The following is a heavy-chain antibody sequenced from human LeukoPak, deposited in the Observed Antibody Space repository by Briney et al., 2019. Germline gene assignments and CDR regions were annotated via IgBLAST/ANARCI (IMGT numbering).Heavy chain of an antibody. V-gene: IGHV1-46*01. CDR2: INPSVDST. CDR3: AKARALCGGDCTEYFQH. CDR1: GYTFTSNH. J-gene: IGHJ1*01. D-gene: IGHD2-21*02. Sequence: ASVKVSCKASGYTFTSNHMHWVRQAPGQGLEWMGKINPSVDSTSYAQKFQGRVTMTRDTSTSTVYMDLSSLTSEDTAVYYCAKARALCGGDCTEYFQHWGQGTLVTVSS.